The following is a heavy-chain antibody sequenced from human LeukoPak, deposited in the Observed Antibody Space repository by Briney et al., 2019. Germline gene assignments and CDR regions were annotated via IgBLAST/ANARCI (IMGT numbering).Heavy chain of an antibody. V-gene: IGHV4-39*01. Sequence: SETLSLTCTVSGGSISSSISYWGWIRQPPGKGLEWIATIYYSGSTYYSPSLKSRVTISVDTSKNQFSLKLSSVTAADTAVYYCARRRIAVAGTGGGRIDYWGQGTLVTVSS. J-gene: IGHJ4*02. D-gene: IGHD6-19*01. CDR2: IYYSGST. CDR3: ARRRIAVAGTGGGRIDY. CDR1: GGSISSSISY.